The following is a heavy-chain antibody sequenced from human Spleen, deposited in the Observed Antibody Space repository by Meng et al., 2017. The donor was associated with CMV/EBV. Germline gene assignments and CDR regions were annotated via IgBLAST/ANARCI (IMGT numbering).Heavy chain of an antibody. Sequence: GGSLRLSLTCAASGFTFSYYSMNWVRQAPGKGLEWVSYISSTSSSIYYADSVKGRFTVSRDDAKNSLYLEMNSLRAEDAAMYYCARKIGPSSGWEDYWGQGTLVTVSS. CDR3: ARKIGPSSGWEDY. V-gene: IGHV3-48*04. D-gene: IGHD6-19*01. CDR1: GFTFSYYS. CDR2: ISSTSSSI. J-gene: IGHJ4*02.